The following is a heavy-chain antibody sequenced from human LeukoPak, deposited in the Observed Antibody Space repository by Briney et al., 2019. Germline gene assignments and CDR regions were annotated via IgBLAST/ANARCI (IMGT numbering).Heavy chain of an antibody. CDR1: GFAFSSYS. CDR2: ISSGSSFK. V-gene: IGHV3-21*01. J-gene: IGHJ4*02. D-gene: IGHD2-2*01. CDR3: VSDYQQPLDY. Sequence: PGGSLRLSCAASGFAFSSYSMNWVRQAPGKGLEWVSSISSGSSFKYYADSVKGRFTISRDNAKNSLYLQMSSLRAEDTAVYYCVSDYQQPLDYWGQGALVTVSS.